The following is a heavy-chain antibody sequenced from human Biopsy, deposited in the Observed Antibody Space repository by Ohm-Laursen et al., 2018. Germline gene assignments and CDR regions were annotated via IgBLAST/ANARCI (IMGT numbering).Heavy chain of an antibody. CDR3: ARGRTHLLPDHDWFDP. Sequence: SLRLSCTASGFSLRNFTINWVRQAPGKGLEWVSSISRSVSHILYAETLKGRFTSSRGNAKNSVYLQMNSLRVEDTGVYYCARGRTHLLPDHDWFDPWGQGTLVSVSS. CDR2: ISRSVSHI. J-gene: IGHJ5*02. D-gene: IGHD1-14*01. CDR1: GFSLRNFT. V-gene: IGHV3-21*06.